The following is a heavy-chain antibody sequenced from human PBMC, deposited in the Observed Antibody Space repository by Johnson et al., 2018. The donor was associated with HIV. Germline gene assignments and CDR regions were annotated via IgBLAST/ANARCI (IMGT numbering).Heavy chain of an antibody. Sequence: VQLVESGGGVVQPGRSLRLSCAASRFTFSSHAMHWVRQAPGKGLEWVAVISYDGSNKYYGDSVKGRFTISRDNSKNTMYVQMNSLRDEDTAVYSCAMERMGGFDIWGQGTMVTVSS. CDR3: AMERMGGFDI. CDR1: RFTFSSHA. CDR2: ISYDGSNK. D-gene: IGHD1-26*01. V-gene: IGHV3-30*04. J-gene: IGHJ3*02.